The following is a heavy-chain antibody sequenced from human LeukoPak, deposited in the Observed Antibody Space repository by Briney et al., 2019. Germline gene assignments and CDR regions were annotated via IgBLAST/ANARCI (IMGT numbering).Heavy chain of an antibody. V-gene: IGHV1-46*01. CDR3: VRDASGSPGY. D-gene: IGHD3-10*01. J-gene: IGHJ4*02. Sequence: GASVKASCKAFGYTFTKYSIHWVRQAPGQGLEWMAEFNPSDLSTKYAQKFQGRVTMAWDMSSSTVYLDLNSLRSDDTALYFCVRDASGSPGYWGQGTQVTVSS. CDR1: GYTFTKYS. CDR2: FNPSDLST.